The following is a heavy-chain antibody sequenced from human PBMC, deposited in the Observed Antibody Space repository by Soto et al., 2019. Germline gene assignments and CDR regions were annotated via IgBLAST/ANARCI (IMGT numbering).Heavy chain of an antibody. CDR1: GGSISSYY. CDR3: ARDSVAATRGWFDP. J-gene: IGHJ5*02. D-gene: IGHD6-13*01. CDR2: IYYGGST. V-gene: IGHV4-59*01. Sequence: SETLSLTCTVSGGSISSYYWSWIRQPPGKGLGWIGYIYYGGSTNYNPSLKSRVTISVDTSKNQFSLKLSSVTAADTAVYYCARDSVAATRGWFDPWGQGTLVTVSS.